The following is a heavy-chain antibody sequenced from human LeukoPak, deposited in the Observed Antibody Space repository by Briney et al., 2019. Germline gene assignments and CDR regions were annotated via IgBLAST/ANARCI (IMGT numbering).Heavy chain of an antibody. D-gene: IGHD3-10*01. V-gene: IGHV3-64D*09. Sequence: GGSLRLSCSASGFSFSNYAMHWVRQAPGKGLGYVSAISSNGGSTYYADSVKGRFTISRDNSKNTLYLQVSSLRAEDTAVYYCVKDIHYYGSGNYYNGYFDYWGQGTLVTVSS. J-gene: IGHJ4*02. CDR3: VKDIHYYGSGNYYNGYFDY. CDR2: ISSNGGST. CDR1: GFSFSNYA.